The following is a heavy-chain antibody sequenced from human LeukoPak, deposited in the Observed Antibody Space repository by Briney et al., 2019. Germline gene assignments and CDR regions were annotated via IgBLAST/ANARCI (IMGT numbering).Heavy chain of an antibody. CDR1: GFTFSSYS. Sequence: PGGSLRLSCAASGFTFSSYSMNWVRQAPGKGLEWVSSISSSSSHIYYADSVKGRFTISRDNAKNSLYLQMNSLRAEDTAVYYCAKDPMRTWLVPHPFDYWGQGTLVTVSS. CDR3: AKDPMRTWLVPHPFDY. D-gene: IGHD6-19*01. J-gene: IGHJ4*02. V-gene: IGHV3-21*04. CDR2: ISSSSSHI.